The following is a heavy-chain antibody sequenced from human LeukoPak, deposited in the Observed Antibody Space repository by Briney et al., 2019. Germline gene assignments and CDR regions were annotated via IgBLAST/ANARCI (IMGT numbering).Heavy chain of an antibody. Sequence: ASVKVSCKASGYTFTSYGISWVRQAPGQGLEWMGWISAYNGNTNYAQKLQGRVTMTTDTSTSTAYMELRSLRSDDTAVYCCARAGEDIVVVPAAIDPWGQGTLVTVSS. V-gene: IGHV1-18*01. CDR2: ISAYNGNT. J-gene: IGHJ5*02. D-gene: IGHD2-2*01. CDR1: GYTFTSYG. CDR3: ARAGEDIVVVPAAIDP.